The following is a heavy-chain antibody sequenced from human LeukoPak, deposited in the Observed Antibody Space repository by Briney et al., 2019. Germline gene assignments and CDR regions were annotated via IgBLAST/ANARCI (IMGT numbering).Heavy chain of an antibody. V-gene: IGHV3-64D*06. CDR3: AREGYSYGYRYFFDY. J-gene: IGHJ4*02. Sequence: GGSLRLSCAASGFTFSNYAMHWVRQAPGKGLEHVSVISSNGHRTYYADSVKGRFTISRDNSKDTLYLQMSSLRVEDTAVYYCAREGYSYGYRYFFDYWGQGTLVTVSS. CDR2: ISSNGHRT. D-gene: IGHD5-18*01. CDR1: GFTFSNYA.